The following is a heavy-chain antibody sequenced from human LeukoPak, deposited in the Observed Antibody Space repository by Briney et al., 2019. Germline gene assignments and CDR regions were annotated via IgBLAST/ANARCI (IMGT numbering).Heavy chain of an antibody. V-gene: IGHV3-33*08. J-gene: IGHJ5*02. CDR2: IRYDGSNK. D-gene: IGHD5-18*01. CDR1: GFTFSSYN. Sequence: GGSLRLSCAASGFTFSSYNMNWVRQAPGKGLEWVAFIRYDGSNKYYADSVKGRFTISRDNAKNSLYLQMNSLRAEDTAVYYCARQCCPGYPNWFDPWGQGTLVTVSS. CDR3: ARQCCPGYPNWFDP.